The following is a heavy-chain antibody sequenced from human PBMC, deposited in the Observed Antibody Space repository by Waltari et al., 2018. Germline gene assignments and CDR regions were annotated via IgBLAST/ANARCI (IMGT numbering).Heavy chain of an antibody. V-gene: IGHV3-30*04. Sequence: QVQLVESGGGEVQPGPALRLSCAASGFAFSDYAMNWVRQAPGKGAEMGKFILNEGNNSFYAEGVRGRFTVSRDNSKNTLYLQMNSLRVEDTAVYYCASPTQDYYDTSGYFADWGQGTLVTVSS. D-gene: IGHD3-22*01. CDR3: ASPTQDYYDTSGYFAD. CDR1: GFAFSDYA. J-gene: IGHJ4*02. CDR2: ILNEGNNS.